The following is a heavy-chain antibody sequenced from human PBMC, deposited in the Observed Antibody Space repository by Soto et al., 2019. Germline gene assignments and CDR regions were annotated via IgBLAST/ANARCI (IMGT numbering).Heavy chain of an antibody. Sequence: PGESLKISCKGSGYSFTSYWIGWVRQMPGKGLEWMGIIYPGDSDTRYSPSLQGQVTISADKSISTAYLQWSSLKASDTAMYYCARTCSGGSCYPYGEWFDPWGQGTMVTVSS. CDR3: ARTCSGGSCYPYGEWFDP. CDR2: IYPGDSDT. CDR1: GYSFTSYW. D-gene: IGHD2-15*01. V-gene: IGHV5-51*01. J-gene: IGHJ5*02.